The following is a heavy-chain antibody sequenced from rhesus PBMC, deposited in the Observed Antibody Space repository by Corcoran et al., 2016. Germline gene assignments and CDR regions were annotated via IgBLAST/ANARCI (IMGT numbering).Heavy chain of an antibody. Sequence: QVQLQESGPGVVKPSETLSLTCAVSGGSISSGYDWSWIRPPPGQGLEWIGYIYGSSGSTNYNPSLKNRVTISKDASKNQFSLKLSSVTAADTAVYYCARDSGSGYFDYWGQGVLVTVSS. CDR2: IYGSSGST. CDR1: GGSISSGYD. J-gene: IGHJ4*01. D-gene: IGHD2-21*01. CDR3: ARDSGSGYFDY. V-gene: IGHV4-76*01.